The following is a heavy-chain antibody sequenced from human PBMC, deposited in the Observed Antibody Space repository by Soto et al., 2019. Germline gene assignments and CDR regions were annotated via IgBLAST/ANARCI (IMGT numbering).Heavy chain of an antibody. Sequence: AGGSLRLSSTASGFTFSTYAMAWIRQAPGKGLEWVSGISDNGGRTYYAASVKGRFTISRDNSKNALYLQMNSLRPEDTAIYYCAKDHHTTIPVAAEYWGQATLVTVSS. J-gene: IGHJ4*02. CDR1: GFTFSTYA. CDR2: ISDNGGRT. CDR3: AKDHHTTIPVAAEY. V-gene: IGHV3-23*01. D-gene: IGHD6-19*01.